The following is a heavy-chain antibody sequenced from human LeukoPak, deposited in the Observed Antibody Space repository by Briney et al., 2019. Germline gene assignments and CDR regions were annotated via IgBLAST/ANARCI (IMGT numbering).Heavy chain of an antibody. D-gene: IGHD3-16*02. V-gene: IGHV4-38-2*02. CDR1: GYSISSGYY. J-gene: IGHJ5*02. Sequence: SETLSLTCAVSGYSISSGYYWGWIRQPPGKGLEWIGSIYHSGSTYYNPSLKSRVTISVDRSKNQFPLKLSSVTAADTAVYYCAREYDYIWGSYRYPHPHWFDPWGQGTLVTVSS. CDR2: IYHSGST. CDR3: AREYDYIWGSYRYPHPHWFDP.